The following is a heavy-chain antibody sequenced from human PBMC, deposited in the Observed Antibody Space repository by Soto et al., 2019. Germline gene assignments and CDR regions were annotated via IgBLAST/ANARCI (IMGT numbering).Heavy chain of an antibody. CDR2: IIPIFGTA. CDR3: ARTSRRRATFYGMDV. J-gene: IGHJ6*02. CDR1: GGTFSSYA. Sequence: ASVKVSCKASGGTFSSYAISWVRQAPGQGLEWMGGIIPIFGTANYAQKFQGRVTITADESTSTAYMELSSLRSEHTAVYYCARTSRRRATFYGMDVWGQGTTVTVSS. V-gene: IGHV1-69*13. D-gene: IGHD6-6*01.